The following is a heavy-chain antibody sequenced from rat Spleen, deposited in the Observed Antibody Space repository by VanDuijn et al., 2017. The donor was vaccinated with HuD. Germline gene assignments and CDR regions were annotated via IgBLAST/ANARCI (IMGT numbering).Heavy chain of an antibody. Sequence: EVQLVESGGGLVQPGRSMKLSCAASGFTFSNYYMAWVRQAPKKGLEWVASISYEGSSTYYGDSVKGRFIISRDNAKNTLYLQMDSLRSEDTATYYCARPNYPGFNYFDYWGQGVMVTVSS. V-gene: IGHV5-22*01. D-gene: IGHD1-4*01. CDR3: ARPNYPGFNYFDY. CDR2: ISYEGSST. CDR1: GFTFSNYY. J-gene: IGHJ2*01.